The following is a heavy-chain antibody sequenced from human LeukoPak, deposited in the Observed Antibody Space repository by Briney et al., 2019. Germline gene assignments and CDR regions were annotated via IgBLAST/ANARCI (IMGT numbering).Heavy chain of an antibody. CDR2: ISGSGGST. Sequence: GGSLRLSCVASGFSFTTHAMGWVRQAPGKGLEWVSHISGSGGSTKYSGSVKGRFTISRDNSKNTLYLQINSLRADDAAFYYCAREALSGSGWQAHFDLWGRGTLVTVSS. D-gene: IGHD6-19*01. J-gene: IGHJ2*01. CDR3: AREALSGSGWQAHFDL. CDR1: GFSFTTHA. V-gene: IGHV3-23*01.